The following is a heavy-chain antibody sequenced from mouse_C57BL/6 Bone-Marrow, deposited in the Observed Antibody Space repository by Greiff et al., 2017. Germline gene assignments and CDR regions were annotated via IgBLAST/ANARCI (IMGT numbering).Heavy chain of an antibody. CDR3: ARQHYLDY. J-gene: IGHJ2*01. CDR1: GFTFSSYG. Sequence: DVHLVESGGDLVKPGGSLKLSCAASGFTFSSYGMSWVRQTPDKRLEWVATISSGGSYTYYPDSVKGRFTISRDNAKNTLYLQMSSLKSEDTAMYYCARQHYLDYWGQGTTLTVSS. CDR2: ISSGGSYT. V-gene: IGHV5-6*01.